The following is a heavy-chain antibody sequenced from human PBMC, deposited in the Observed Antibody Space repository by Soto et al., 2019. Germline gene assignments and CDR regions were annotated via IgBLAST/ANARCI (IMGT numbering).Heavy chain of an antibody. CDR3: AKGQDRYYYGMDV. CDR2: ISYDGSNK. V-gene: IGHV3-30*18. CDR1: GFTFSSYG. J-gene: IGHJ6*02. Sequence: QVQLVESGGGVVQPGRSLRLSCAASGFTFSSYGMHWVRQAPGKGLEWVAVISYDGSNKYYADSVKGRFTISRDNSKNTLYLQMNSLRAEDTAVYYCAKGQDRYYYGMDVWGQGTTVTXSS.